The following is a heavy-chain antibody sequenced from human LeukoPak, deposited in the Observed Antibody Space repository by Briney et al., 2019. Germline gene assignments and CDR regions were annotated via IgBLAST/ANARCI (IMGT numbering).Heavy chain of an antibody. CDR2: IYSGGST. D-gene: IGHD6-19*01. Sequence: PGGSLRLSCAASGFTVSSNYMSWVRQAPGKGLEWVSVIYSGGSTYYADSVKGRFTISRDNSKNTLYLQMNSLRAEDTAVYCCARDSAVAGRLRYWGQGALVTVSS. J-gene: IGHJ4*02. CDR3: ARDSAVAGRLRY. V-gene: IGHV3-66*01. CDR1: GFTVSSNY.